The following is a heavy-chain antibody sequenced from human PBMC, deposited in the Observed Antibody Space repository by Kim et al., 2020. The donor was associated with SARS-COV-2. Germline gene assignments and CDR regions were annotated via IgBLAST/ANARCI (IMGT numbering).Heavy chain of an antibody. D-gene: IGHD3-22*01. V-gene: IGHV4-59*08. J-gene: IGHJ4*02. Sequence: SETLSLTCTVSGGSISSYYWSWIRQPPGKGLEWIGYIYYSGSTNYNPSLKSRVTISVDTSKNQFSLKLSSVTAADTAVYYCARLYIPGYYDSSGYYFDYWGQGTLVTVSS. CDR1: GGSISSYY. CDR3: ARLYIPGYYDSSGYYFDY. CDR2: IYYSGST.